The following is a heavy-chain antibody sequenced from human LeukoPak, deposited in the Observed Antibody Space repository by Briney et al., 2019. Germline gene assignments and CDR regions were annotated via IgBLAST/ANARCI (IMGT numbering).Heavy chain of an antibody. V-gene: IGHV4-38-2*02. Sequence: SETLSLTCTVSGYSISSGYYWGWIRQPPGKGLEWIGSIYYSGSTYYNPSLKSRVTISVDTSKNQFSLKLSSVTAADTAVYYCARQFSSGYLYYFDYWGQGTLVTVSS. CDR2: IYYSGST. D-gene: IGHD3-22*01. CDR1: GYSISSGYY. CDR3: ARQFSSGYLYYFDY. J-gene: IGHJ4*02.